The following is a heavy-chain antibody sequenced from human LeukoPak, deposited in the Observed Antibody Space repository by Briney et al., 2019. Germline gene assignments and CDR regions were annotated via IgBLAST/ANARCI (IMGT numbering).Heavy chain of an antibody. D-gene: IGHD3-9*01. J-gene: IGHJ4*02. CDR1: GFTFSSYS. CDR2: ISSSSSTI. V-gene: IGHV3-48*04. Sequence: GGSLRLSCAASGFTFSSYSMNWVRQAPGKGLEWVSYISSSSSTIYYADSVKGRFTISRDNAKNSLYLQMNSLRAEDTAVYYCARSYDILTGSPFDYWGQGTLVTVSS. CDR3: ARSYDILTGSPFDY.